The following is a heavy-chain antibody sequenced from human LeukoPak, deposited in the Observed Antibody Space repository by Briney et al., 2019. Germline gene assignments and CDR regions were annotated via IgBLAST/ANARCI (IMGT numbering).Heavy chain of an antibody. D-gene: IGHD6-6*01. CDR1: GFTFSSYS. J-gene: IGHJ4*02. Sequence: PGGSLRLSCAASGFTFSSYSMNWVRQAPGKGLEWASSISSSSSYIYYADSVKGRFTISRDNAKNSLYLQMNSLRAEDTAVYYCARDRIAARLYFDYWGQGTLVTVSS. V-gene: IGHV3-21*01. CDR3: ARDRIAARLYFDY. CDR2: ISSSSSYI.